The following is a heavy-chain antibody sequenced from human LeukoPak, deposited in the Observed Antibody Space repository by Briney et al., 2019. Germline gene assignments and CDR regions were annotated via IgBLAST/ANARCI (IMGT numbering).Heavy chain of an antibody. V-gene: IGHV3-15*01. D-gene: IGHD6-13*01. J-gene: IGHJ3*02. CDR1: GFTFSHAW. Sequence: GGSLRLSCAASGFTFSHAWMTWVRQAPGKGLEWVGRIKGKIDGGTTDYAAPLKGRFTISRDDSKNTLYLQMNTLETEDTAVYYCTTPFAGAAGSGAFDIWGQGTVVTVSS. CDR3: TTPFAGAAGSGAFDI. CDR2: IKGKIDGGTT.